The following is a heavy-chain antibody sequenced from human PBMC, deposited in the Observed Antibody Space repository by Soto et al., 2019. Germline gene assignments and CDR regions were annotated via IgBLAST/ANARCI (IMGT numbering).Heavy chain of an antibody. CDR3: TTDVTLQLELPYNWFDP. J-gene: IGHJ5*02. Sequence: GGSLRLSCAASGFTFSNAWMNWVRQAPGKGLEWVGRIKSKTDGGTTDYAAPVKGRFTISRDDSKNTLYLQMNSLKTEDTAVYYCTTDVTLQLELPYNWFDPWGQGTLVTVSS. CDR1: GFTFSNAW. D-gene: IGHD1-1*01. CDR2: IKSKTDGGTT. V-gene: IGHV3-15*07.